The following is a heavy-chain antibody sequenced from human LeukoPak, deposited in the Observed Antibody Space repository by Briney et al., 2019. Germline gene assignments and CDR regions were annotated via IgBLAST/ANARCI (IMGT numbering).Heavy chain of an antibody. CDR1: GFTFSSYW. CDR3: ARDLAGPPQEAFDI. Sequence: GGSLRLSCAASGFTFSSYWMNWVRQAPGKGLEWVANIKQDGSEKHYVDPVKGRFTISRDNAKNSLYLQTNSLRAEDTALYYCARDLAGPPQEAFDIWGQGTMVTVSS. CDR2: IKQDGSEK. V-gene: IGHV3-7*01. J-gene: IGHJ3*02.